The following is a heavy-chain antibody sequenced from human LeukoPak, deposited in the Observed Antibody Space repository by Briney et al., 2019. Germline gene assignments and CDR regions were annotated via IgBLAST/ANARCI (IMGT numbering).Heavy chain of an antibody. J-gene: IGHJ4*02. V-gene: IGHV3-33*01. Sequence: GGSLRLSCAASGFTFSSYGMHWVRQAPGKGLEWVAVIWYDGSNKYYADSVKGRFTISRDNSKNKLYLQMNSLRAEDTAVYYCARGTLWFGELSHIFDYWGQGTLVTVSS. D-gene: IGHD3-10*01. CDR3: ARGTLWFGELSHIFDY. CDR2: IWYDGSNK. CDR1: GFTFSSYG.